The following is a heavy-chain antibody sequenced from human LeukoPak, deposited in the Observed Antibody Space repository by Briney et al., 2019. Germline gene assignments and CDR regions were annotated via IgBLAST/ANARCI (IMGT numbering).Heavy chain of an antibody. D-gene: IGHD5-12*01. CDR1: GFTFSDYY. J-gene: IGHJ4*02. CDR2: ISSSSSYT. V-gene: IGHV3-11*06. Sequence: PGGSLRLSCAASGFTFSDYYMSWIRQAPGKGLEWVSYISSSSSYTNYADSVKGRFTISRDNAKNSLYLQMNSLRAEDTAVYYCARLGWATAPLDYWGQGTLVTVPS. CDR3: ARLGWATAPLDY.